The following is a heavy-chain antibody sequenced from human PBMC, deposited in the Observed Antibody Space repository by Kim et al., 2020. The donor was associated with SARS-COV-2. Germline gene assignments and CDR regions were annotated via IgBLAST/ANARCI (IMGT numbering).Heavy chain of an antibody. V-gene: IGHV4-34*01. CDR2: INHSGST. J-gene: IGHJ6*02. CDR3: ASLFLRYYYGSGSFRGMDV. D-gene: IGHD3-10*01. Sequence: SETLSLTCAVYGGSFSGYYWSWIRQPPGKGLEWIGEINHSGSTNYNPSLKSRVTISVDTSKNQFSLKLSSVTAADTAVYYCASLFLRYYYGSGSFRGMDVWGQGTTVTVSS. CDR1: GGSFSGYY.